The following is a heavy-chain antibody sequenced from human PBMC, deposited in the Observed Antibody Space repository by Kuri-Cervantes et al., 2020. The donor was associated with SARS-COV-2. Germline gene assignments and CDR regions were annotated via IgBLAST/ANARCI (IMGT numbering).Heavy chain of an antibody. CDR1: GFTFSSYT. Sequence: GESLKISCSASGFTFSSYTMHWVRQAPGKGLEYVSGISSNGGSTYYADSVKGRFTISRDNSKNTVFLQMSSLRAEDTAVYYCARGRGPGDFWSGLNWLDPWGQGTLVTVSS. J-gene: IGHJ5*02. V-gene: IGHV3-64D*06. CDR2: ISSNGGST. D-gene: IGHD3-3*01. CDR3: ARGRGPGDFWSGLNWLDP.